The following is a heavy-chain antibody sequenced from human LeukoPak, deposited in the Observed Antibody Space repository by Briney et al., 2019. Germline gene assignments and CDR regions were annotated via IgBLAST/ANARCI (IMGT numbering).Heavy chain of an antibody. V-gene: IGHV4-59*12. CDR3: AKEAGTPGWFDP. CDR2: IYYSGST. J-gene: IGHJ5*02. CDR1: GGSISSYY. Sequence: PSETLSLTCTVSGGSISSYYWSWIRQPPGKGLEWIGYIYYSGSTNYNPSLKSRVTISVDTSKNQFSLKLSSVTAADTAVYYCAKEAGTPGWFDPWGQGTLVTVSS. D-gene: IGHD1-14*01.